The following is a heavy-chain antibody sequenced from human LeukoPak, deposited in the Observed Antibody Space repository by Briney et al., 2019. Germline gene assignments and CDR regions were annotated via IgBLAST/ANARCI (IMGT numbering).Heavy chain of an antibody. CDR3: ARNHYYDSSGYFH. CDR1: GGSISSSSYY. J-gene: IGHJ4*02. Sequence: SETLSLTCTVSGGSISSSSYYWGWIRQPPGKGLEWIGSIYYSGSTYYNPSLKSRVTISVDTSKNQFSLKLSSVTAADTAVYYCARNHYYDSSGYFHWGQGTLVTVSS. V-gene: IGHV4-39*01. D-gene: IGHD3-22*01. CDR2: IYYSGST.